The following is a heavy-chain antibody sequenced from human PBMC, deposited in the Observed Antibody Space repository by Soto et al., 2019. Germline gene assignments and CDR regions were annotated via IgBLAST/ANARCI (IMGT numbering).Heavy chain of an antibody. J-gene: IGHJ3*02. Sequence: SQTLSLTCAISGDSVSSNSAAWNWIRQSPSRGLEWLGRTYYRSKWYNDYAVSVKSRITINPDTSKNQFSLQLNSVTPEDTAVYYCAREGTYCSSTSCQYPDDAFDIWGQGTMVTVSS. CDR3: AREGTYCSSTSCQYPDDAFDI. CDR1: GDSVSSNSAA. D-gene: IGHD2-2*01. V-gene: IGHV6-1*01. CDR2: TYYRSKWYN.